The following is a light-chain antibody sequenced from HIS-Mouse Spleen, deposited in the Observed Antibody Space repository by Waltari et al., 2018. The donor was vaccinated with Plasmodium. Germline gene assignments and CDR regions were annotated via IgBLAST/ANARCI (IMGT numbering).Light chain of an antibody. CDR3: QQYYSYPIT. Sequence: AIRMTQSPSSLSASTGDRVTITCRASQGISSYLAWSQQKPGKAPKLLIYAASTLQSGVPSRFSGSGSGTDFTLTISCLQSEDFATYYCQQYYSYPITFGQGTRLEIK. V-gene: IGKV1-8*01. J-gene: IGKJ5*01. CDR1: QGISSY. CDR2: AAS.